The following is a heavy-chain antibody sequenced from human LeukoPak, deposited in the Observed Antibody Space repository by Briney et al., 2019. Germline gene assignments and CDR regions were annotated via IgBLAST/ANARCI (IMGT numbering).Heavy chain of an antibody. CDR2: IVVGSGNT. Sequence: SVKVSCKASGFTFTSSAVQWVRQARGQRLEWIGWIVVGSGNTNYAQKFQERVTITRDMSTSTAYMELSSLRSEDTAVYHCAAERAYSGSYYGDAYFDYWGQGTLVTVSS. D-gene: IGHD1-26*01. CDR3: AAERAYSGSYYGDAYFDY. V-gene: IGHV1-58*01. J-gene: IGHJ4*02. CDR1: GFTFTSSA.